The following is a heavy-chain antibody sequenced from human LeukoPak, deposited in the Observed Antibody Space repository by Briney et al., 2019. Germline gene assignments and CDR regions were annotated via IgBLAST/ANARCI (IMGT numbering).Heavy chain of an antibody. J-gene: IGHJ4*02. CDR2: ISYDGSNK. CDR1: GFTFSSYG. Sequence: PGRSLRLSCAASGFTFSSYGMHWVRQAPGKGLEWVAVISYDGSNKYYADSVKGRFTISRDNSKNTLYLQMNSLRAEDTAVYYCAKSSEGHDYFDYWGQGTLVTVSS. V-gene: IGHV3-30*18. CDR3: AKSSEGHDYFDY. D-gene: IGHD1-26*01.